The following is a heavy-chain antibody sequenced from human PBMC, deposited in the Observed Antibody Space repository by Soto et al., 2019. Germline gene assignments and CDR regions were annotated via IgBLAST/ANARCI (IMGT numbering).Heavy chain of an antibody. CDR1: GGSITGYH. V-gene: IGHV4-59*01. CDR3: AATHRX. J-gene: IGHJ4*02. Sequence: SETLSLTCNVSGGSITGYHWSWIRQPPGKGLEWIGYISNSGSTNYNPSLESRVTISVETSKNQISLNLIFVTAADTAVYYCAATHRXWGQGTLVTVSS. CDR2: ISNSGST.